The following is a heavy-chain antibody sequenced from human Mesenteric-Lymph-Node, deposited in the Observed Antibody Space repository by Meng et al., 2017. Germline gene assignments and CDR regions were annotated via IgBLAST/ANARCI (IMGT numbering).Heavy chain of an antibody. CDR1: GGSISSSTTYY. CDR2: VYYTGST. CDR3: ARAYRQFDNWFDP. J-gene: IGHJ5*02. V-gene: IGHV4-39*07. D-gene: IGHD1-14*01. Sequence: QLQESGPGLVKSSEPLSLTCTVSGGSISSSTTYYWGWIRQPPGKGLEWIGNVYYTGSTYYNPSLRSRVSISVDTSKNQFSLKLSSVTAADTAVYYCARAYRQFDNWFDPWGQGTLVTVSS.